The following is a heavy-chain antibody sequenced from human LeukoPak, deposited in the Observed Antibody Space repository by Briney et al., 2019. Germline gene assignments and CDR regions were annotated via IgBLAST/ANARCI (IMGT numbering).Heavy chain of an antibody. CDR2: IWYDGSNK. J-gene: IGHJ6*04. V-gene: IGHV3-33*01. CDR1: GFTFSSYG. Sequence: PGGSLRLSCAASGFTFSSYGMHWVRQAPAKGLEWVAVIWYDGSNKYYADSVKGRFTISRDNSKNTLYLQMNSLRAEDTAVYYCARDRRSTSKQQRHRYGMDVWGKGTTVTVSS. CDR3: ARDRRSTSKQQRHRYGMDV. D-gene: IGHD6-13*01.